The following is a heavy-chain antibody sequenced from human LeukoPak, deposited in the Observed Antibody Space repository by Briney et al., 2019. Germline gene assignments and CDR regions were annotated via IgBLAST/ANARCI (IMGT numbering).Heavy chain of an antibody. CDR3: ARGIAAAGTTSSYYFDY. CDR2: IYYSGST. Sequence: PSETLSLTCTVSGGSISSGDYYWSWIRQPPGKDLKWIGYIYYSGSTYYNPSLKSRVTISVDTSKNQFSLKLSSVTAADTAVYYCARGIAAAGTTSSYYFDYWGQGTLVTVSS. V-gene: IGHV4-30-4*01. D-gene: IGHD6-13*01. CDR1: GGSISSGDYY. J-gene: IGHJ4*02.